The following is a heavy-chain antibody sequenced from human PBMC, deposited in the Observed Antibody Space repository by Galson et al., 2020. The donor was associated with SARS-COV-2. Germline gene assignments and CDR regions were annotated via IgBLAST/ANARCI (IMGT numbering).Heavy chain of an antibody. V-gene: IGHV3-30*04. CDR1: GFTFSSYA. D-gene: IGHD6-19*01. Sequence: QLGESLKISCAASGFTFSSYAMHWVRQAPGKGLEWVAVISYDGSNKYYADSVKGRFTISRDNSKNTLYLQMNSLRAEDTAVYYCARDHSGWFIGYGGQGTLVTVAS. CDR2: ISYDGSNK. CDR3: ARDHSGWFIGY. J-gene: IGHJ4*02.